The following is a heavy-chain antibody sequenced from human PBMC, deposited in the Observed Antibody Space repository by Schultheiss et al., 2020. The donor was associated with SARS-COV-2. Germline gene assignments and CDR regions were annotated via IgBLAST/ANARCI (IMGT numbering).Heavy chain of an antibody. Sequence: GESLKISCAASGFTVSSNYMSWVRQAPGKGLEWVVSISYDGRNQFYVDSLRGRFTISRDNTKNTLSLQMNSLRGEDTALYYCARQSAGSQGAVDIWGRGTMVTIS. CDR3: ARQSAGSQGAVDI. V-gene: IGHV3-30*03. J-gene: IGHJ3*02. CDR1: GFTVSSNY. D-gene: IGHD1-26*01. CDR2: ISYDGRNQ.